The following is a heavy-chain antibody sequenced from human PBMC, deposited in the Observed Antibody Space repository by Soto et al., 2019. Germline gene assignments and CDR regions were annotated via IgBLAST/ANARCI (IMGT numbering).Heavy chain of an antibody. D-gene: IGHD3-10*01. CDR2: INHSGST. V-gene: IGHV4-34*01. J-gene: IGHJ5*02. CDR1: GGSFSGYY. Sequence: SETLSLTCAVYGGSFSGYYWSWIRQPPGKGLEWIGEINHSGSTNYNPSLKSRVTISVDTSKNQFSLKLSSVTAADTAVYYCARGNRYYYGSGSYYNNWFDPWGQGTLVTVSS. CDR3: ARGNRYYYGSGSYYNNWFDP.